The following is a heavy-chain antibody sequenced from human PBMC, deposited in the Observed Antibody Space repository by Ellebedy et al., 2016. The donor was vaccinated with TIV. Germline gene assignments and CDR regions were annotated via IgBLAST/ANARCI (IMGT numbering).Heavy chain of an antibody. V-gene: IGHV3-48*02. CDR2: ISSSSSTI. Sequence: GESLKISCAASGFTFSSYSMNWVRQAPGKGLEWVSYISSSSSTIYYADSVKGRFTISIDNAKNSLYLQMNSLRDEDTAVYYCATSDGYGSGIQWECFDYWGQGTLVTVSS. J-gene: IGHJ4*02. CDR3: ATSDGYGSGIQWECFDY. CDR1: GFTFSSYS. D-gene: IGHD3-10*01.